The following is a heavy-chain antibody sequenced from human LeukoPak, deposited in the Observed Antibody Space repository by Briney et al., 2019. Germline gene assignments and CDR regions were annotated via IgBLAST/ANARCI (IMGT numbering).Heavy chain of an antibody. V-gene: IGHV1-8*03. CDR2: MSPNSGNT. J-gene: IGHJ4*02. D-gene: IGHD2-2*01. CDR1: GYTFTSYD. Sequence: ASVKVSCKASGYTFTSYDINWVRQATGQGLEWMGWMSPNSGNTGYAQKFQGRVTITRNTSISTAYMELSSLRSEDTAVYYCARPQRRGPAAIGYWGQGTLVTVSS. CDR3: ARPQRRGPAAIGY.